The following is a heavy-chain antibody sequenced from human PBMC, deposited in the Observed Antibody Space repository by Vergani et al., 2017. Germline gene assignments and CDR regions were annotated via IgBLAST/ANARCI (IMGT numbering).Heavy chain of an antibody. V-gene: IGHV3-23*03. D-gene: IGHD1-1*01. J-gene: IGHJ3*02. Sequence: EVQLLESGGGLVQPGGSLRLSCAASGFTFSSYAMSWVRQAPGKGLEWVSIIYSGGATYYTDSVKGRFTISRDNSKNTLYLQMNSLRVEDTALYYCARGRQNGNDAFDIWGQGTMVTVSS. CDR2: IIYSGGAT. CDR3: ARGRQNGNDAFDI. CDR1: GFTFSSYA.